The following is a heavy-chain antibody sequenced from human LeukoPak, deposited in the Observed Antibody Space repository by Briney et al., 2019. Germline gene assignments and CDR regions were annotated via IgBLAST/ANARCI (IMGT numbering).Heavy chain of an antibody. Sequence: GESLKISCKGSGYSFTSYWIAWVRQMPGKGLEWMGIIYPGDSDTRYSPSFQGQVTISVDKSVGAAYLQWSSLKASDTAMYYCASPPTRECSSISCPLSYWGQGTLVTVSS. CDR2: IYPGDSDT. V-gene: IGHV5-51*01. J-gene: IGHJ4*02. CDR1: GYSFTSYW. CDR3: ASPPTRECSSISCPLSY. D-gene: IGHD2-2*01.